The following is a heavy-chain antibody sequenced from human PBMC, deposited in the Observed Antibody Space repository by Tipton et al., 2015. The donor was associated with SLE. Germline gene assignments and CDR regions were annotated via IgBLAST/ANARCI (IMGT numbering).Heavy chain of an antibody. V-gene: IGHV4-38-2*02. D-gene: IGHD3-3*01. Sequence: GLVKPSETLYLNCTVSGFSISSGFNWGWIRQPPGKGLEWLGMINHSGSTNYNPSLKSRVIISVDTSKNQFSLSLSSVTAAYTDLYYCVNNGYYSLEWWGQGTLVTVSS. J-gene: IGHJ4*02. CDR2: INHSGST. CDR3: VNNGYYSLEW. CDR1: GFSISSGFN.